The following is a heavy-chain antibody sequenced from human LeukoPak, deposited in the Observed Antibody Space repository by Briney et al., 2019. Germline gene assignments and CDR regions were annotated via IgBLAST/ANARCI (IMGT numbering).Heavy chain of an antibody. Sequence: GGSLRLSCAASGLTFSFYSMNWVRQAPGKALEWVSYISGSGSTIYYADFVKGRFAISRDNAKNTLYLQLISLTDEDTAVYYCARDRYGDYVFDYWGQGTLVTVSS. D-gene: IGHD4-17*01. CDR3: ARDRYGDYVFDY. V-gene: IGHV3-48*02. CDR2: ISGSGSTI. CDR1: GLTFSFYS. J-gene: IGHJ4*02.